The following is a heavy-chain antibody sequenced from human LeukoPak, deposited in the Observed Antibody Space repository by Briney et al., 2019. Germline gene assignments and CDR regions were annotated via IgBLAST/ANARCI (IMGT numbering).Heavy chain of an antibody. CDR1: GGSITTTYY. V-gene: IGHV4-39*01. D-gene: IGHD3-10*01. J-gene: IGHJ5*02. CDR3: TRHQTNFYGSGAPFDP. Sequence: SETLSLTCSVSGGSITTTYYWSWIRQPPGGGLEWIASLYDSGNSNYNPSLKSRVTMSVDTSKNQFSLQLTSMTAADTAIYYCTRHQTNFYGSGAPFDPWGQGTLVTVSS. CDR2: LYDSGNS.